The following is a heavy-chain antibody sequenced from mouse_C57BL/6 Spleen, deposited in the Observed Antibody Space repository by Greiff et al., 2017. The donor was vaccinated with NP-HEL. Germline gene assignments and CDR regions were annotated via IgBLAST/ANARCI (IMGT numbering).Heavy chain of an antibody. CDR3: ARHPAYLYYFDY. CDR2: ISGGGGNT. J-gene: IGHJ2*01. CDR1: GFTFSSYT. Sequence: EVKVVESGGGLVKPGGSLKLSCAASGFTFSSYTMSWVRQTPEKRLEWVATISGGGGNTYYPDSVKGRFTISRDNAKNTLYLQMSSLRSEDTALYYCARHPAYLYYFDYWGQSTTLTVSS. D-gene: IGHD1-2*01. V-gene: IGHV5-9*01.